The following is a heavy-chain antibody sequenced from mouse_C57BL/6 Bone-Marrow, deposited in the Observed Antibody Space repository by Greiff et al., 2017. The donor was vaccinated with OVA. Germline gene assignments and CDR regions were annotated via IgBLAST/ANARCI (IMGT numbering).Heavy chain of an antibody. V-gene: IGHV1-50*01. CDR1: GYTFTSYW. D-gene: IGHD4-1*01. CDR3: ARELGWAY. J-gene: IGHJ3*01. CDR2: IDPSDSYT. Sequence: VQLQQPGAELVKPGASVKLSCKASGYTFTSYWMQWVKQRPGQGLEWIGEIDPSDSYTNYNQKFKGKATLTVDTSSSTASMQLSSLTSEDSAVYYCARELGWAYWGQGTLVTVSA.